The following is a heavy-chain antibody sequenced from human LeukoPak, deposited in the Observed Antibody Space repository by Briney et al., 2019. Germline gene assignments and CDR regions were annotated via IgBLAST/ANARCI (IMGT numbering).Heavy chain of an antibody. Sequence: ASVKVSCKASGYTFTSYGISWVRQAPGQGLEWMGWINAGHGNTKYSQKFQGRVTITRDTSASTAYMELRSLRSDDTAVYYCAREEQSPTGFDYWGQGTLVTVSS. V-gene: IGHV1-18*01. CDR3: AREEQSPTGFDY. J-gene: IGHJ4*02. CDR2: INAGHGNT. D-gene: IGHD1-26*01. CDR1: GYTFTSYG.